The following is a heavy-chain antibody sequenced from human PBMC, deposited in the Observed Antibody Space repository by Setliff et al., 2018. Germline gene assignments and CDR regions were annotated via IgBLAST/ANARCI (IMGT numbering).Heavy chain of an antibody. J-gene: IGHJ3*02. CDR2: IIPILGIA. Sequence: SVKVSCKASGGTFSSYAISWVRQAPGQGLEWMGGIIPILGIANYAQKFQGRVTITADKSTSTAYMELSSLRSEDTAVYYCARVFYGSGSYLGAFDIWGQGTMVTVSS. CDR3: ARVFYGSGSYLGAFDI. V-gene: IGHV1-69*10. D-gene: IGHD3-10*01. CDR1: GGTFSSYA.